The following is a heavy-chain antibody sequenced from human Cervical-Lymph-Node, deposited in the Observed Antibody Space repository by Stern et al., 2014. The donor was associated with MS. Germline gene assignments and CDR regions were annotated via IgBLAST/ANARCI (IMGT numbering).Heavy chain of an antibody. V-gene: IGHV3-23*04. CDR1: GFRFNIHG. D-gene: IGHD3-9*01. Sequence: EVQLVESGGGSVQPGGSLRLSCAASGFRFNIHGLGWVRQAPGKGLEWVSVISAIGDSTAYADSVKGRFTISRDNSKNMLYLRMNSLRVEDTAIYYCAKWDFDWSTWENGRFIYHHYGMDVWGQGTTVTVSS. CDR3: AKWDFDWSTWENGRFIYHHYGMDV. J-gene: IGHJ6*02. CDR2: ISAIGDST.